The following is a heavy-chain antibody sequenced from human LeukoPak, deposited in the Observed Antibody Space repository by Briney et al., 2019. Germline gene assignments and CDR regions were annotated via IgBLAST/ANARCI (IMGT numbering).Heavy chain of an antibody. CDR2: ISSGRSLI. D-gene: IGHD6-13*01. CDR3: ARDSGSTKDAFDI. J-gene: IGHJ3*02. CDR1: GFTFSSYS. Sequence: GGSLRLSCAVSGFTFSSYSMNWVRQAPGKGLEWVASISSGRSLIYYANLGTGRFSISRNNAKNSLYLQMNSLRAEDTAVYYCARDSGSTKDAFDIWGQGTMVTASS. V-gene: IGHV3-21*01.